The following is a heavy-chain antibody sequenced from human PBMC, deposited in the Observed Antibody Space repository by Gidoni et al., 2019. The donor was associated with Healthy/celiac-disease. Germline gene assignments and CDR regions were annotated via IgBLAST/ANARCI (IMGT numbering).Heavy chain of an antibody. Sequence: QVQLVESGGGVVQPGRSLSLSCAASGFPFISYGMHWVRQAPGKGLEWVAVISYDGSNKYYADSVKGRFTISRDNSKNTLYLQMNSLRAEDTAVYYCAKSLRRQQLGGGYFQHWGQGTLVTVSS. CDR1: GFPFISYG. CDR2: ISYDGSNK. D-gene: IGHD6-13*01. V-gene: IGHV3-30*18. CDR3: AKSLRRQQLGGGYFQH. J-gene: IGHJ1*01.